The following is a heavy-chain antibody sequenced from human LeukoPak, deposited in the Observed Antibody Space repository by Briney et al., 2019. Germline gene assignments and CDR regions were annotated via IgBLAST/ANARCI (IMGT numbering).Heavy chain of an antibody. V-gene: IGHV1-2*02. J-gene: IGHJ4*02. D-gene: IGHD5-12*01. CDR3: ARDNGVRGYSGYEQDY. CDR1: GYTFTGYY. CDR2: INPNSGGT. Sequence: ASVKVSCKASGYTFTGYYIHWVRQAPGQGLEWMGWINPNSGGTNYAQKFQGRVTMTRDTSISTAYMELSRLRSGDTAVYYCARDNGVRGYSGYEQDYWGQGTLVTVSS.